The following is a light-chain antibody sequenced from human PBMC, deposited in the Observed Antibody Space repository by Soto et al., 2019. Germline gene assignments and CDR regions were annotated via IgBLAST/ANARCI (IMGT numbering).Light chain of an antibody. CDR3: SSYTESATFVL. CDR1: GSDIGSYNR. CDR2: EVN. J-gene: IGLJ2*01. V-gene: IGLV2-18*02. Sequence: QSALTQPPSVSGSPGQSVTISCTGTGSDIGSYNRVSWYRRVPGTAPKLMISEVNNRPSGVPDRFSGSKSGNTASLTISGLRAEDDADYYCSSYTESATFVLFGGGTKLAVL.